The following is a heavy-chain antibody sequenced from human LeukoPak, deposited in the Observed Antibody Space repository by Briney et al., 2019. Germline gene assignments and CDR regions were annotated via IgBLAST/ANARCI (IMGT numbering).Heavy chain of an antibody. CDR2: IRYDGSNK. CDR3: AKDGYYYDSSGENFDY. J-gene: IGHJ4*02. CDR1: GFTFSSYG. Sequence: GGSLRLSCAASGFTFSSYGMHWVRQAPGKGLEWVAFIRYDGSNKYYADSVKGRFTISRDNSKNTLYLQMNSLRAEDTAVYYCAKDGYYYDSSGENFDYWGQGTLVTVSS. D-gene: IGHD3-22*01. V-gene: IGHV3-30*02.